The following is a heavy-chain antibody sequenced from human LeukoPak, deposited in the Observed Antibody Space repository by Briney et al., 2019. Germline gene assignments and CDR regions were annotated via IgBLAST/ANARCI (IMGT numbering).Heavy chain of an antibody. J-gene: IGHJ4*02. V-gene: IGHV1-2*02. Sequence: ASVKVSCKASGYTFTDYYIHWVRQAPGQGLEWMGRVNPSSGGTNYAQKFQGRVTMTRDTSTSTAYMELSSLRSDDTAVYYCARVIGDYYGSGSDWLLWGQGTLVTVSS. D-gene: IGHD3-10*01. CDR2: VNPSSGGT. CDR1: GYTFTDYY. CDR3: ARVIGDYYGSGSDWLL.